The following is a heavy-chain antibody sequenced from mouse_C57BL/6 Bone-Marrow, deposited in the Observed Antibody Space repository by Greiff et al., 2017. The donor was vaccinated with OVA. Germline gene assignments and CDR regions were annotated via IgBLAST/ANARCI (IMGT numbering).Heavy chain of an antibody. J-gene: IGHJ2*01. CDR1: GYSITSGYY. CDR2: ISYDGSN. CDR3: ARDYSNYVLDY. Sequence: VQLKESGPGLVKPSQSLSLTCSVPGYSITSGYYWNWIRQFPGNKLEWMGYISYDGSNNYNPSLKNRISITRDTSKNQFFLKLNSVTTEDTATYYCARDYSNYVLDYWGQGTTLTVSS. V-gene: IGHV3-6*01. D-gene: IGHD2-5*01.